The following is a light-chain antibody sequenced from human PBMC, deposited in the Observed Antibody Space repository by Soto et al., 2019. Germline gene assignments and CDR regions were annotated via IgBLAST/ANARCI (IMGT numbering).Light chain of an antibody. J-gene: IGKJ1*01. V-gene: IGKV1-5*01. CDR1: QSISSW. Sequence: VGDRVTITCRASQSISSWLAWYQQKPGKAPKLLIYDASSLESGVPSRFSGSGSGTEFTLTISSLQPDDFATYYCQQYNSYSQTFGQGTKVDIK. CDR3: QQYNSYSQT. CDR2: DAS.